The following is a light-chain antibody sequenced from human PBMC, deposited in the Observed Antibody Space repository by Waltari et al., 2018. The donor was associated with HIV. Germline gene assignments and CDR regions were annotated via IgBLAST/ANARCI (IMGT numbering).Light chain of an antibody. J-gene: IGLJ2*01. CDR2: EVN. V-gene: IGLV2-8*01. CDR1: SSDVGRYDY. Sequence: QSALTQPPSASGSLGQSVTISCTGSSSDVGRYDYVSWYQQHPGKAPKLLIFEVNKRPSGVPDRFSGSKSGNTASRTVSGLQAEDEAEYSCSSYAGINPVIFGGGTTLTVL. CDR3: SSYAGINPVI.